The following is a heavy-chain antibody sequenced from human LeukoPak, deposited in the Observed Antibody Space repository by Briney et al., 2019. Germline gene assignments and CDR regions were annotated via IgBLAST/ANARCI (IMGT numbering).Heavy chain of an antibody. V-gene: IGHV1-3*03. CDR1: GYTFTSYA. CDR3: ARTGRYSSCPLTDPLPYYLDY. CDR2: INTGNGNT. D-gene: IGHD6-19*01. J-gene: IGHJ4*02. Sequence: GASVKVSCKASGYTFTSYAMHWVRQAPGQRLEWMGWINTGNGNTKYSQEFQGRVTITRDTSANTAYMELSSLRSEDMAVYYCARTGRYSSCPLTDPLPYYLDYWGQGTLVTVSS.